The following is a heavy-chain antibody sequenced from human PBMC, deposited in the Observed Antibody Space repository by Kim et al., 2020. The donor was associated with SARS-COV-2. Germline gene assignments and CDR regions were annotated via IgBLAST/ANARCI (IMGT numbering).Heavy chain of an antibody. CDR3: AIRSSWSFFDY. J-gene: IGHJ4*01. V-gene: IGHV3-20*01. Sequence: GGSLRLSCAGSGFTFDDYGMSWVRQVPGKGLEWVSDINWNGATISYADSVRGRFTISRDNAKNSLYLQINSLRAEDTALYHCAIRSSWSFFDYWGHGPLVTVSS. D-gene: IGHD6-13*01. CDR1: GFTFDDYG. CDR2: INWNGATI.